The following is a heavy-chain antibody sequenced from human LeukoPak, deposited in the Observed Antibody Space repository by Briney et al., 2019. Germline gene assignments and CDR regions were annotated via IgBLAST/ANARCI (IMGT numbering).Heavy chain of an antibody. CDR1: GYTFTDKY. CDR2: INPDSGGT. CDR3: ATPLWFGESPTYFDY. D-gene: IGHD3-10*01. V-gene: IGHV1-2*02. J-gene: IGHJ4*02. Sequence: ASVKVSCKASGYTFTDKYMHWVRQAPGQGLEWMGWINPDSGGTNYAQKFQGRVTLTRDTSINTAYMELSRLKSDDTAVYYCATPLWFGESPTYFDYWGQGTLVIVSS.